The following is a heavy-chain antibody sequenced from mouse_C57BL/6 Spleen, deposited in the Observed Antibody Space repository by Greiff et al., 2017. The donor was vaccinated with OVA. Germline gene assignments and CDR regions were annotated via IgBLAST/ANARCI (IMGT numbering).Heavy chain of an antibody. CDR1: GYTFTSYW. CDR2: IDPSDSYT. V-gene: IGHV1-59*01. CDR3: APTGTGDFDY. D-gene: IGHD4-1*02. Sequence: QVQLQQPGAELVRPGTSVKLSCKASGYTFTSYWMHWVKQRPGQGLEWIGVIDPSDSYTNYNQKFKGKATLTVDTSSSTAYMQLSSLTSEDSAVYYCAPTGTGDFDYWGQGTTLTVSS. J-gene: IGHJ2*01.